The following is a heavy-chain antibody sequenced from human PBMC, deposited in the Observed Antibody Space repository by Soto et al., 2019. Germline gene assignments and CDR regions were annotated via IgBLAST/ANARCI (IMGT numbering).Heavy chain of an antibody. V-gene: IGHV4-59*11. CDR3: ARGGYDFSGVNFDEGFDF. CDR2: IFYTGIT. J-gene: IGHJ3*01. D-gene: IGHD3-22*01. CDR1: GGSLSSHF. Sequence: SETLSLTCSVSGGSLSSHFWAWIRQPPGKGLEWVGHIFYTGITTYNPSLQSRVSISVDTSKERFSLTLNSVTAADTAVYYCARGGYDFSGVNFDEGFDFWGQGIPVTVS.